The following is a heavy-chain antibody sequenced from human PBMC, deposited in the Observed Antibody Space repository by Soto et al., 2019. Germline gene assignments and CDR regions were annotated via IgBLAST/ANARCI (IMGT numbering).Heavy chain of an antibody. V-gene: IGHV1-69*12. J-gene: IGHJ6*02. Sequence: QVQLVQSGAEVKKPGSSVRVSCKTSGGTFRTSAISWVRQAPGQGLEWMGGIMPVFPTPDYAQKFQGRVTITADESTSTAYMELSSLRSEDTAVYYCARDRDRQKIGGNYYYIMDVWGQGTTVTVSS. CDR3: ARDRDRQKIGGNYYYIMDV. CDR1: GGTFRTSA. CDR2: IMPVFPTP.